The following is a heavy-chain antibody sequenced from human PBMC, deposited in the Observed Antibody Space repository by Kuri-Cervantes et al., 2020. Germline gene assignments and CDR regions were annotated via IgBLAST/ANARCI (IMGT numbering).Heavy chain of an antibody. CDR3: ARIKVRKDRFCRGDNCYSESWFDP. CDR2: ISTYNLNT. J-gene: IGHJ5*02. D-gene: IGHD2-15*01. Sequence: ASVKVSCKASGYTFTSYGISWVRQAPGQRLEWLGWISTYNLNTDYAQRLQGRVTMTTDTSTSTAYMEVRSLTSDDTAVYYCARIKVRKDRFCRGDNCYSESWFDPWGQGTLVTVSS. V-gene: IGHV1-18*01. CDR1: GYTFTSYG.